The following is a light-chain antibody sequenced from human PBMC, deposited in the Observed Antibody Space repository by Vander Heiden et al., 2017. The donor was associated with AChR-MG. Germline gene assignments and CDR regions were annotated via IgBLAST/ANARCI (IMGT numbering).Light chain of an antibody. CDR1: SSDVGGYNY. Sequence: QSALTQPASVSGSPGQSITISCTGTSSDVGGYNYVSWYQQDPGKAPKLMVYDVNNRPSGVSNRFSGSKSGNTASLTISGLQADDEADYYCSSYTSSSTLVFGTGTKVTGL. V-gene: IGLV2-14*01. CDR3: SSYTSSSTLV. CDR2: DVN. J-gene: IGLJ1*01.